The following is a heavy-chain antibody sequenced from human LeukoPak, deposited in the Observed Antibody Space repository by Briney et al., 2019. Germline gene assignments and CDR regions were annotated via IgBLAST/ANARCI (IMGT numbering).Heavy chain of an antibody. CDR1: GYSFTSYW. Sequence: GESLKISCKGSGYSFTSYWIGWVRQMPGKGLEWMGITHPGDSDTIYSPSFQGQATMSADKSISTAYLQWSSLKASDTAMYYCARLWGGIVAADDAFDIWGLGTMVTVSS. CDR3: ARLWGGIVAADDAFDI. V-gene: IGHV5-51*01. J-gene: IGHJ3*02. CDR2: THPGDSDT. D-gene: IGHD1-26*01.